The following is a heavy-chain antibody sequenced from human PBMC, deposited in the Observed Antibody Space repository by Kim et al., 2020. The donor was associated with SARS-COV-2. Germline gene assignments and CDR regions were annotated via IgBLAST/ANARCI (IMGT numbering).Heavy chain of an antibody. Sequence: GGSLRLSCAASGFTFSSYAMSWVRQAPGKGLEWVSAISGSGGSKDDADSGKGRFTISRDNSKNTLYLQMKSLRAEDTAVYYCAKDSPNWNDAVDYWGQGTLVTVSS. D-gene: IGHD1-20*01. V-gene: IGHV3-23*01. CDR1: GFTFSSYA. CDR3: AKDSPNWNDAVDY. J-gene: IGHJ4*02. CDR2: ISGSGGSK.